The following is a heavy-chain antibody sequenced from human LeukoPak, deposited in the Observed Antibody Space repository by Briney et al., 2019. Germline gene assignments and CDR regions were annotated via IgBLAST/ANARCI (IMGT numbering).Heavy chain of an antibody. D-gene: IGHD3-22*01. J-gene: IGHJ4*02. CDR1: GGSISSSSYY. V-gene: IGHV4-39*07. CDR2: IYYSGST. Sequence: ASETLSLTCTVSGGSISSSSYYWGWIRQPPGKGLEWIGSIYYSGSTYYNPSLKSRVTISVDTSKNQFSLKLSSVTAADTAVYYCARGKGRQYYDSSGPAAYWGQGTLVTVSS. CDR3: ARGKGRQYYDSSGPAAY.